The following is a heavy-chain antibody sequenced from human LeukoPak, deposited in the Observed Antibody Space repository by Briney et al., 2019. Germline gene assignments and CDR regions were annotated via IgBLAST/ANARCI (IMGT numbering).Heavy chain of an antibody. CDR2: INYTGST. D-gene: IGHD6-25*01. J-gene: IGHJ5*02. CDR1: GGSFSGYY. V-gene: IGHV4-34*01. Sequence: SETLSLTCAVYGGSFSGYYWSWIRQPPGKGLEWIGEINYTGSTSYNPSLKSRVTISVDTSQNQFFLLLTSVTAADTAVYYCARVAGYLPTRWFDPWGQGTLVTVPS. CDR3: ARVAGYLPTRWFDP.